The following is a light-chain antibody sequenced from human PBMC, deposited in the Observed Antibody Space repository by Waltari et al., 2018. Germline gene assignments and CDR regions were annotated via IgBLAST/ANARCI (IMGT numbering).Light chain of an antibody. V-gene: IGKV3-11*01. Sequence: ENVLTQSPATLSLSPGERATLSCRARQTVSTYLAWYQQKPGQAPRLLIYDTSNRAAGVPARFSGGGSGTDFTLTISSLDPEDSAVYYCQQRINWPLTFGQGTRLEIK. CDR3: QQRINWPLT. J-gene: IGKJ5*01. CDR2: DTS. CDR1: QTVSTY.